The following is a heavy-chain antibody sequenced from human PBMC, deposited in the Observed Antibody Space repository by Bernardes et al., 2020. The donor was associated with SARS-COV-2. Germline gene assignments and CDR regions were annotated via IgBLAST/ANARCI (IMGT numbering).Heavy chain of an antibody. Sequence: SETLSLTCSVSGDSINSKHYSWSWIRQAPGKGLECIGYISYSGSTYYNPSLESRVTMSKDTSKKQFSLKVTSVTAADTAVYYCAREGRVLRFLEYNKSRAWGYYGLNVWGQGTTVTVSS. D-gene: IGHD3-3*01. V-gene: IGHV4-30-4*01. CDR3: AREGRVLRFLEYNKSRAWGYYGLNV. J-gene: IGHJ6*02. CDR1: GDSINSKHYS. CDR2: ISYSGST.